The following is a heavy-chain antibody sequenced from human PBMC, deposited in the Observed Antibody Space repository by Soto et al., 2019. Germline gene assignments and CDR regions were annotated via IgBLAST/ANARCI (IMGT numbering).Heavy chain of an antibody. Sequence: PSETLSLTCTVSGGSISSGDYYWSWIRQPPGKGLEWIGYIYYSGSTYYNPSLEGRVTMSVDTSKNQFSLRLSSVTAADTAVYYCARDLGRDGIDVWGQGTTVTVSS. J-gene: IGHJ6*02. D-gene: IGHD2-15*01. CDR2: IYYSGST. CDR3: ARDLGRDGIDV. V-gene: IGHV4-30-4*01. CDR1: GGSISSGDYY.